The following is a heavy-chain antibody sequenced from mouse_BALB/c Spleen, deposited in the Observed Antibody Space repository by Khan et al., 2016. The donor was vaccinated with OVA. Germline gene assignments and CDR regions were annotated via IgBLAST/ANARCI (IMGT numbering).Heavy chain of an antibody. D-gene: IGHD1-1*01. Sequence: QVQLQQSGPGLVAPSQSLSITCTVSGFSLTSYGVNWVRQPPGEGLEWLGVIWGDGSTNHHSTLKSRLIISKDSSKRQVFLTLNSLQTDDTATYYCAKFTPDYYSMDYWGQGTSVTGST. V-gene: IGHV2-3*01. CDR3: AKFTPDYYSMDY. J-gene: IGHJ4*01. CDR2: IWGDGST. CDR1: GFSLTSYG.